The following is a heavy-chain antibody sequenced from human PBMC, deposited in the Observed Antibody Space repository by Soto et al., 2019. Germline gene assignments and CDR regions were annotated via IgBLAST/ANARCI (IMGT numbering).Heavy chain of an antibody. CDR1: GGSVSGYY. CDR3: ARHYASGTYPIEY. J-gene: IGHJ4*02. V-gene: IGHV4-59*08. D-gene: IGHD3-10*01. Sequence: NPSETLSLTCTVSGGSVSGYYWSWIRQSPENGLQWIVYIYDSGTINYNPSLKSRITVSVDTSKNQVSLKLSSVTAADTAVYYCARHYASGTYPIEYWGQGTLVTVS. CDR2: IYDSGTI.